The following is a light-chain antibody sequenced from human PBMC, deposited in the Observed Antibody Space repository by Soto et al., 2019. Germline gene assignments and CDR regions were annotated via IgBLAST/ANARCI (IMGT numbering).Light chain of an antibody. CDR1: QDVSSSY. J-gene: IGKJ2*01. CDR2: GAS. V-gene: IGKV3-20*01. CDR3: QQYGSSYT. Sequence: EIVLTQSPGTLSLSPGDRATLSCRASQDVSSSYLAWYQRKPGQAPRLIIYGASSRATGIPDRFSGSGSGTDFTLTISRLEPEGFAVYYCQQYGSSYTFGQGTKLEIK.